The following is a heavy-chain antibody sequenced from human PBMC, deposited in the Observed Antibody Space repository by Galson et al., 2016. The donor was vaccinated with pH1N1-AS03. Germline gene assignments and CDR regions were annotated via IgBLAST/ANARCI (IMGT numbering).Heavy chain of an antibody. Sequence: SLRLSCAASGFTFSSYWMHWVRQAPGKGLVWVSRIDSDGSSTNYADSVKGRFTISRDNAKNTLYLQMNSLRAEDTAVYYCARAVHLEELGGYFDYWGQGTLVTVSS. J-gene: IGHJ4*02. V-gene: IGHV3-74*01. CDR2: IDSDGSST. D-gene: IGHD3-16*01. CDR1: GFTFSSYW. CDR3: ARAVHLEELGGYFDY.